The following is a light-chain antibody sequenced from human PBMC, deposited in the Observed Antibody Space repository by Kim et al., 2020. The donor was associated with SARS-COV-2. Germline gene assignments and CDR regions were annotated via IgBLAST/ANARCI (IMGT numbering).Light chain of an antibody. CDR2: DND. CDR1: SSNIGNNY. CDR3: ATWDNSLYGGV. J-gene: IGLJ2*01. Sequence: GQKGPSSCAGTSSNIGNNYVSWYQQLPGTAPKLLIYDNDKRLSGIPGRFSGAKSGTSATLGIAGLQTGDEADYYCATWDNSLYGGVFGGGTQLTVL. V-gene: IGLV1-51*01.